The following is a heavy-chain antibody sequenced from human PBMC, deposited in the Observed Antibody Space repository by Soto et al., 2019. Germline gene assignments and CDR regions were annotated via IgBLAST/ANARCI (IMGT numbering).Heavy chain of an antibody. CDR2: HYSGSDT. J-gene: IGHJ4*02. D-gene: IGHD3-10*02. CDR1: GFSVSSNY. CDR3: TIVRVADSALDH. Sequence: GGSMRLSCALSGFSVSSNYLSWVRQAPGKGLEWVSVHYSGSDTFYADSVKGRFTISRDNSKNTLFLHMSNLRAEDTAMYYCTIVRVADSALDHWGQGTLVTVSS. V-gene: IGHV3-66*02.